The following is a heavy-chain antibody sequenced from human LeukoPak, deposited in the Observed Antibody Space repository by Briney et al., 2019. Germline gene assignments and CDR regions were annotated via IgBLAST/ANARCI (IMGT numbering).Heavy chain of an antibody. D-gene: IGHD3-10*01. CDR3: ATLVGYGSFFDY. V-gene: IGHV5-51*01. CDR2: IYPGDSDT. J-gene: IGHJ4*02. CDR1: GSSFTSYW. Sequence: GASLQISCQCSGSSFTSYWIGWVRHLPGKGLEYMGVIYPGDSDTRYSPSFQGQVTISADKSISIAYLQWSSLKAPDTAMYYCATLVGYGSFFDYWGQGTLVTVSS.